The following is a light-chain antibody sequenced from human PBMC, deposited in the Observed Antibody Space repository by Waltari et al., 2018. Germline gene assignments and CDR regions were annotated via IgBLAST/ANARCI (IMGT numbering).Light chain of an antibody. J-gene: IGLJ2*01. V-gene: IGLV2-23*02. CDR3: CSYAGSSTFV. Sequence: QSALTQPASVSGSPVQSITISCTGTSSDVGSYNLVSWYHQPQGKAPKLMIYEVSKRPAGVLTRFSGSKSGTTASLTISGLQAEDDADYYCCSYAGSSTFVFGGGTKLTVL. CDR2: EVS. CDR1: SSDVGSYNL.